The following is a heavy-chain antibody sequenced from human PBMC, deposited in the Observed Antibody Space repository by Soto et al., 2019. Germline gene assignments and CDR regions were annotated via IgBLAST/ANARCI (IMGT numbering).Heavy chain of an antibody. CDR3: ARGGGVYAYNWFDP. Sequence: SETLSLTCAVYGGSFSGYYWSWIRQPPGKGLEWIGEINHSGSTNYNPSLKSRVTISVDTSKNQFSLKLSSVTAADTAVYYCARGGGVYAYNWFDPWCQGTLVTV. V-gene: IGHV4-34*01. J-gene: IGHJ5*02. CDR1: GGSFSGYY. CDR2: INHSGST. D-gene: IGHD2-8*01.